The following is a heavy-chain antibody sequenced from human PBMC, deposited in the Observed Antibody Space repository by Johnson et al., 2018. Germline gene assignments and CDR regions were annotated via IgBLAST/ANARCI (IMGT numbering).Heavy chain of an antibody. Sequence: VQLVQSGGGLVKPGGSLRLSCAASGFTFSSYSMNWVRQAPGKGLEWVSCISSGSDYIYYADSVKGRFTISRDNAKNSLYLQMNSLRAEDTAVYYCASNPAYGDYEAPWGQGTLVTVSS. V-gene: IGHV3-21*01. D-gene: IGHD4-17*01. CDR3: ASNPAYGDYEAP. CDR2: ISSGSDYI. J-gene: IGHJ5*02. CDR1: GFTFSSYS.